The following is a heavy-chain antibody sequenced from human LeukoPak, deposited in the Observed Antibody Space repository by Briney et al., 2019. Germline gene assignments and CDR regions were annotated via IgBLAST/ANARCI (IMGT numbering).Heavy chain of an antibody. D-gene: IGHD2-2*01. V-gene: IGHV3-66*01. CDR2: IYSGGST. Sequence: GGSLRLSCAASGFTVSSNYMSWVRQAPGKGLEWVSVIYSGGSTYYADSVKGRFTISRDNSKNTLYLQMNSLRAEDTAVYYCARGGTYCSSTSCHQINFDYWGQGTLVTVSS. CDR1: GFTVSSNY. J-gene: IGHJ4*02. CDR3: ARGGTYCSSTSCHQINFDY.